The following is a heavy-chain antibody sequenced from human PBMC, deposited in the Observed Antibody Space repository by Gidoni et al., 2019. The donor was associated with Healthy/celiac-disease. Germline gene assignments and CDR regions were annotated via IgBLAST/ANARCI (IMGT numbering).Heavy chain of an antibody. CDR1: GFTFDDYP. D-gene: IGHD2-15*01. J-gene: IGHJ6*02. Sequence: EVQLVESGGVVVQPGGSMRLSCAASGFTFDDYPMHWVRQAPGKGLEWVSLIRWDGGSTYYADSVKGRFTISRDNSKNSLYLQMNSLRTEDTALYYCAKDMDCSGGSCSFASDYYYGMDVWGQGTTVTVSS. V-gene: IGHV3-43*01. CDR2: IRWDGGST. CDR3: AKDMDCSGGSCSFASDYYYGMDV.